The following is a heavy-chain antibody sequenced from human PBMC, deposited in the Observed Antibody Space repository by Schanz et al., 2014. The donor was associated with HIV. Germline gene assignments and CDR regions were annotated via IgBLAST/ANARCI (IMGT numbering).Heavy chain of an antibody. Sequence: QVQLQESGPGLVKPSQTLSLTCTVSGGSITSGGHYWSWIRQHPGKGLEWIGYIYYSGNTYYNPSLKSRVAISGDPSKNQFPLNLPSVTAADTAVYFCARGDFGGNSVDYWGHGNLVTVSS. V-gene: IGHV4-31*03. CDR1: GGSITSGGHY. CDR3: ARGDFGGNSVDY. CDR2: IYYSGNT. D-gene: IGHD4-17*01. J-gene: IGHJ4*01.